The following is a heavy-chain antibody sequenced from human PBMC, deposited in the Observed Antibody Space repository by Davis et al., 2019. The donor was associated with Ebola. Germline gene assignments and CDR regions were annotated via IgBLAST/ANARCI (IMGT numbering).Heavy chain of an antibody. V-gene: IGHV3-30*18. CDR3: AQSIEMTPRGVYYYGMDV. D-gene: IGHD5-24*01. CDR1: GFAFSTYG. Sequence: GGSLRLSCAASGFAFSTYGMHWVRQAPGKGLEWVAVISNDGTNKYYADSVEGRFIISRDNSKNTLFLQMNSLRAEDTAVYYCAQSIEMTPRGVYYYGMDVWGQGTTVAVSS. CDR2: ISNDGTNK. J-gene: IGHJ6*02.